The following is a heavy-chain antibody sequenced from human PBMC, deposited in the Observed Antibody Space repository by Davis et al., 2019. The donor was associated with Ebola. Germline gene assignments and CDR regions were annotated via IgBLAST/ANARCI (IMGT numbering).Heavy chain of an antibody. D-gene: IGHD2/OR15-2a*01. J-gene: IGHJ6*02. CDR2: ISYDGSKT. CDR3: AREGVEYSMIENYFHGMDV. Sequence: GESLKISCAVSGFTFSSCGMHWVRQAPGKGLEWVAVISYDGSKTYYADSVKGRFAISRDNSNNMVTLQMDRLRPEDTAVYYCAREGVEYSMIENYFHGMDVWGQGTTVTVSS. CDR1: GFTFSSCG. V-gene: IGHV3-30*03.